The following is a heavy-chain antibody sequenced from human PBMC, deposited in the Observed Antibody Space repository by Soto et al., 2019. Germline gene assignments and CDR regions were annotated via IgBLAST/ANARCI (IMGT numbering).Heavy chain of an antibody. CDR2: IYYSGTT. D-gene: IGHD2-15*01. Sequence: SETLSITCTVSVGSICSYYWSWIRQHPGKGLEWIGYIYYSGTTNYNPSLKSRVTISVDTSKNQFSLKLSSVPAADTAVYYCAREGQYCSGGSCRPQTYYYYYMDVWGKGTTVTVSS. CDR3: AREGQYCSGGSCRPQTYYYYYMDV. J-gene: IGHJ6*03. V-gene: IGHV4-59*01. CDR1: VGSICSYY.